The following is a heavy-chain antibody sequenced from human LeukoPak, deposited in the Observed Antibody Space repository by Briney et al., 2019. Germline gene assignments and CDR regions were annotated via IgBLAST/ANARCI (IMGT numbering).Heavy chain of an antibody. J-gene: IGHJ4*02. CDR3: ARAGGYSYGFDY. D-gene: IGHD5-18*01. CDR2: IYSGGST. V-gene: IGHV3-53*01. Sequence: PGGSLRLSCAASGFTFSSYSMNWVRQAPGKGLEWVSVIYSGGSTYYADSVKGRFTISRDNSKNTLYLQMNSLRAEDTAVYYCARAGGYSYGFDYWGQGTLVTVSS. CDR1: GFTFSSYS.